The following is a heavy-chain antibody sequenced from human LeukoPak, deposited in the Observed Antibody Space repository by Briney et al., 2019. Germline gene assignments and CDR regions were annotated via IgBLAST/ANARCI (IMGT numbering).Heavy chain of an antibody. CDR3: ARDEDGFDY. V-gene: IGHV3-7*01. CDR1: GFTFSGYW. Sequence: GGSLRLSCAASGFTFSGYWMSWVRQAPGKGLEWVANIKQDGSEKYYVDSVKGRFTISRDNAKNSLYLQMNSLRAEDTAVYYCARDEDGFDYWGQGTLVTVSS. J-gene: IGHJ4*02. CDR2: IKQDGSEK.